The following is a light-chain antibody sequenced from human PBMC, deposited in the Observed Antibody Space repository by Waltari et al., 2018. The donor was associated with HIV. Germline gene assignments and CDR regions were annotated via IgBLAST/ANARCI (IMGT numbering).Light chain of an antibody. Sequence: QTVLTQYPSLTVSPGDTVTLTCGSNIAKVTSCPHPYWLQQKPGQAPQTLIYDTTNKHSWTPARFSGSLLGGKAALTLSGAQPEDEADYYCLLSSGGTWLFGGGTKLTVL. CDR1: IAKVTSCPH. CDR3: LLSSGGTWL. V-gene: IGLV7-46*01. CDR2: DTT. J-gene: IGLJ2*01.